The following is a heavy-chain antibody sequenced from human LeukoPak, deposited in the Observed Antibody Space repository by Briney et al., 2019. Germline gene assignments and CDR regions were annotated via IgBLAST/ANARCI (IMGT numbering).Heavy chain of an antibody. Sequence: KPSETLSLTCAVYGGSFSGYYWSWIRQPPGKGLEWIGEINHSGSTSYNPSLKSRVTISVDTSKNQFSLKLSSVTAADTAVYYCARRGWDNWNYENYWGQGTLVTVSS. D-gene: IGHD1-7*01. CDR2: INHSGST. J-gene: IGHJ4*02. CDR3: ARRGWDNWNYENY. CDR1: GGSFSGYY. V-gene: IGHV4-34*01.